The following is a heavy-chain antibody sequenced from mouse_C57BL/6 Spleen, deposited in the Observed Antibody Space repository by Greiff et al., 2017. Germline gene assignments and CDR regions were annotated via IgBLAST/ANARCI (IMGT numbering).Heavy chain of an antibody. D-gene: IGHD1-1*01. CDR1: GYAFSSYW. CDR2: IYPGDGDT. Sequence: VQLKESGAELVKPGASVKISCKASGYAFSSYWMNWVKQRPGKGLEWIGQIYPGDGDTNYNGKFKGKATLTADKSSSTAYMQLSSLTSEDSAVYFCAREGSDYYGSSFDYWGQGTTLTGSS. J-gene: IGHJ2*01. V-gene: IGHV1-80*01. CDR3: AREGSDYYGSSFDY.